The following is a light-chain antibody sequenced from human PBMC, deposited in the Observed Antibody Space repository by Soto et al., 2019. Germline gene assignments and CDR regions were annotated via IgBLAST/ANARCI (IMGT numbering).Light chain of an antibody. V-gene: IGKV1-9*01. CDR3: QQLNSYPLT. J-gene: IGKJ4*01. Sequence: IQLTQSPSSLSASVGDRVTITCRASQGISSYLAWYQQKPGKAPKLLIYAASTLQSGVPSRFSGSGSGTDFTLTITSLQTEDSATYYCQQLNSYPLTFGGGTKVDI. CDR1: QGISSY. CDR2: AAS.